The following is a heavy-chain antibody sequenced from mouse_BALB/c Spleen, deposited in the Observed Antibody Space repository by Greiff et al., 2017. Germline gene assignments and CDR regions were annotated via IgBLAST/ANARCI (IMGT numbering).Heavy chain of an antibody. CDR3: ASLYYYGNSYAMDY. V-gene: IGHV5-12-1*01. D-gene: IGHD1-1*01. CDR2: ISSGGGST. CDR1: GFAFSSYD. Sequence: EVKLVESGGGLVKPGGSLKLSCAASGFAFSSYDMSWVRQTPEKRLEWVAYISSGGGSTYYPDTVKGRFTVTRDNAKNTLYLQMSSLKYEDTAMYYSASLYYYGNSYAMDYWGQGTSVTVSS. J-gene: IGHJ4*01.